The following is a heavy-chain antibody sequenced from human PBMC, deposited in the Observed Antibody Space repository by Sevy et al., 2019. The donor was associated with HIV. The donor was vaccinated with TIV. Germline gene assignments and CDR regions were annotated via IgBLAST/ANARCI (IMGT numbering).Heavy chain of an antibody. CDR2: IKQDESEK. CDR3: ARDNATVSRRGLRYYYYGTDV. V-gene: IGHV3-7*01. CDR1: GFTFSTYW. Sequence: GGSLRLSCAASGFTFSTYWMHWVRQAPGKGLEWVANIKQDESEKYYVASVKGRFTISRDNAKNSLYLQMNSLRAEDAAVYYCARDNATVSRRGLRYYYYGTDVWGQGTTVTVS. D-gene: IGHD2-2*01. J-gene: IGHJ6*02.